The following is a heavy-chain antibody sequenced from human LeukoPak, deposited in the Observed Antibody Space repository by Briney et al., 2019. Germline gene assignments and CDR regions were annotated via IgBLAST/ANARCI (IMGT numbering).Heavy chain of an antibody. D-gene: IGHD1-26*01. Sequence: SETLSLTCTVSGYSISSGYYWGWILQPPGKGLEWIGSTYDSGSTCYNPSLKSRVTISVDTSKNQFSLKLTSVTAADTAVYYCARDDRYSGSYEDWGQGTLVTVSS. J-gene: IGHJ4*02. CDR3: ARDDRYSGSYED. V-gene: IGHV4-38-2*02. CDR1: GYSISSGYY. CDR2: TYDSGST.